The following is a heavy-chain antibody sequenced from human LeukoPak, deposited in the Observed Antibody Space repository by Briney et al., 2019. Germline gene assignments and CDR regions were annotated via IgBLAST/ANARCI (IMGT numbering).Heavy chain of an antibody. CDR2: IYYSGST. Sequence: PSETLSLTCTVSGGSISSYYWSWIRQPPGKGLEWIGYIYYSGSTNYNPSLKSRVTISVDTSKNQFSLKLSSVTAADTAVYYCARAKGRENYYDKEPRTYYFDYWGQGTLVTVSS. J-gene: IGHJ4*02. CDR1: GGSISSYY. V-gene: IGHV4-59*01. D-gene: IGHD3-22*01. CDR3: ARAKGRENYYDKEPRTYYFDY.